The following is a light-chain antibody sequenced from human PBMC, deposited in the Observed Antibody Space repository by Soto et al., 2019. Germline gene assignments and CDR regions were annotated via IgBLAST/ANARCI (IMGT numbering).Light chain of an antibody. CDR1: QSISSW. CDR3: QQYNSYSLT. CDR2: DAS. Sequence: DIQMTQSPSTLSASVGDRVTITCRASQSISSWLAWYQQKPGKAPKLLIYDASSLESGVPSSFSGSGSGTEFTLPISSLQPDDFATYYCQQYNSYSLTFGGGTKVEIK. J-gene: IGKJ4*01. V-gene: IGKV1-5*01.